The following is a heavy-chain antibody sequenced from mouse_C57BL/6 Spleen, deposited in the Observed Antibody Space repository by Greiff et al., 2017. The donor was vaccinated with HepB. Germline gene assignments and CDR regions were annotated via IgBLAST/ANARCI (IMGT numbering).Heavy chain of an antibody. Sequence: QVQLQQPGAELVKPGASVKLSCKASGYTFTSYWMQWVKQRPGQGLEWIGEIDPSDSYTNYNQKFKGKATLTVDTSSSPAYIQLSSLTSEDSAVYYCARSPDGGYAMDYWGQGTSVTVSS. J-gene: IGHJ4*01. CDR3: ARSPDGGYAMDY. CDR2: IDPSDSYT. CDR1: GYTFTSYW. V-gene: IGHV1-50*01.